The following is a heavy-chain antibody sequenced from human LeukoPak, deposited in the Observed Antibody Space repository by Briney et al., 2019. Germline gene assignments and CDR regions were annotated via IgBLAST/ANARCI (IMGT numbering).Heavy chain of an antibody. D-gene: IGHD6-19*01. V-gene: IGHV3-15*01. CDR2: IKSKTDGGTT. CDR1: GFTDYT. CDR3: TTTPAGTFDY. J-gene: IGHJ4*02. Sequence: GGSLRLSCTTSGFTDYTMSWVRQAPGKGLEWVGRIKSKTDGGTTDYAAPVKGRFTISRDDSKNTLYLQMNSLKTEDTAVYYCTTTPAGTFDYWGQGTLVTVSS.